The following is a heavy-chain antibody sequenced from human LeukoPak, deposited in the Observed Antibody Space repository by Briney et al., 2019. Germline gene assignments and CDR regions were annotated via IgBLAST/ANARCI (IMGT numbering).Heavy chain of an antibody. V-gene: IGHV1-69*05. Sequence: GASVKVSCKASGYTFTTYGISWVRQAPGQGLEWMGGIIPIFGTANYAQKFQGRVTITTDESTSTAYMELSSLRSEDTAVYYCARRRGYCSGGSCYSRFDYWGQGTLVTVSS. CDR3: ARRRGYCSGGSCYSRFDY. D-gene: IGHD2-15*01. J-gene: IGHJ4*02. CDR1: GYTFTTYG. CDR2: IIPIFGTA.